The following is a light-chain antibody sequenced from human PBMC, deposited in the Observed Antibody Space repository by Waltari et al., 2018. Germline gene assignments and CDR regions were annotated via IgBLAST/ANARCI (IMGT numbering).Light chain of an antibody. V-gene: IGKV1-33*01. CDR1: RDISSY. J-gene: IGKJ4*01. CDR2: GAS. Sequence: ASRDISSYLNWYQHKPGKAPKLLIYGASNLETGVPSRFSGSGSGTDFVFTINNLHPEGFATYYCQQYGSLPATFWGGTTVEIQ. CDR3: QQYGSLPAT.